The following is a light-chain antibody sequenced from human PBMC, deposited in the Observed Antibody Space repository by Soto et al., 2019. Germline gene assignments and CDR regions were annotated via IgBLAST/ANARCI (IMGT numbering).Light chain of an antibody. V-gene: IGKV3-20*01. CDR2: GAS. CDR3: QEYGTSRT. CDR1: QSVSTNY. J-gene: IGKJ1*01. Sequence: EIVLTQSPGTLSLSPGERATLSCRASQSVSTNYLAWYQQKPGQAPRLLLYGASNRAADIPDRFSGSGSGTDFTLTISRLEPEDFAVYYCQEYGTSRTFGQGTKVKI.